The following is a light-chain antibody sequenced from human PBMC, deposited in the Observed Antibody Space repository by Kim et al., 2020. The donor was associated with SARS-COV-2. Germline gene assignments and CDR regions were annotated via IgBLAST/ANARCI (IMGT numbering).Light chain of an antibody. CDR1: SSNIGSNA. CDR2: SNN. J-gene: IGLJ1*01. CDR3: VAWDGSLSGKV. Sequence: QGVSISCSGSSSNIGSNAVNWYRQLPGTATKLLIYSNNQRPSGVSGRFSGSKSGTSASLAISGLQSEDEADYYCVAWDGSLSGKVFGTGTKVTVL. V-gene: IGLV1-44*01.